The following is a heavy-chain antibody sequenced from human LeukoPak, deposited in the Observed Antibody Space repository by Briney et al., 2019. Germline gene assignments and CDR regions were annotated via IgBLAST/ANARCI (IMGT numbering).Heavy chain of an antibody. CDR1: GCTFISYA. CDR3: ARTSIVAARSRGLDY. CDR2: IIPIFGTT. Sequence: SVTVSFQACGCTFISYAISWVRQAPGKGREWMGGIIPIFGTTSYAQKFQGRVTITADESTSTDYMELTSLKSEDTAVYYCARTSIVAARSRGLDYWGQGTLVTVSS. J-gene: IGHJ4*02. D-gene: IGHD6-13*01. V-gene: IGHV1-69*01.